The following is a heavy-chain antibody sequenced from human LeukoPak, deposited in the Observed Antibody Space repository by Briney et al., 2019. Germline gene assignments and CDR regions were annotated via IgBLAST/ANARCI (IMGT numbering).Heavy chain of an antibody. Sequence: GRSLRLSCAASGFTFSSYGMHWVRQAPGKGLEWVAVISYDGSNKYYADSVKGRFTISRDNSKNTLYLQMNSLRAEDTAVYYCAKSPRRDCSSTSCCYYWGQGTLVTVSS. V-gene: IGHV3-30*18. CDR3: AKSPRRDCSSTSCCYY. J-gene: IGHJ4*02. D-gene: IGHD2-2*01. CDR2: ISYDGSNK. CDR1: GFTFSSYG.